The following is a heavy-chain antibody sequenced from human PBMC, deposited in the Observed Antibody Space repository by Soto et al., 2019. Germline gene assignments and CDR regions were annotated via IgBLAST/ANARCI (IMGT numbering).Heavy chain of an antibody. CDR3: ARDRGRDIVVVPAAFNWFDP. V-gene: IGHV1-46*03. CDR2: INPSGGST. CDR1: GYTFTNYY. Sequence: ASVKVSCKASGYTFTNYYMHWVRQAPGQGLEWMGIINPSGGSTSYAQKFQGRVTMTRDTSTSTVYMELSSLRSEDTAVYYCARDRGRDIVVVPAAFNWFDPWGQGTLVTVSS. J-gene: IGHJ5*02. D-gene: IGHD2-2*01.